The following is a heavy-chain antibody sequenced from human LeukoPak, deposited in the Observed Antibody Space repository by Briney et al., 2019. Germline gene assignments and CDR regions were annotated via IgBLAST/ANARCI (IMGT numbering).Heavy chain of an antibody. D-gene: IGHD3-22*01. CDR1: GYTFTGYY. Sequence: GASVKVSCKASGYTFTGYYMHWVRQAPGQGLEWMGIINPSGGSTSYAQKFQGRVTMTRDTSTSTVYMGLSSLRSEDTAVYYCARTYYYDSSGYYYVLGYWGQGTLVTVSS. J-gene: IGHJ4*02. CDR3: ARTYYYDSSGYYYVLGY. CDR2: INPSGGST. V-gene: IGHV1-46*01.